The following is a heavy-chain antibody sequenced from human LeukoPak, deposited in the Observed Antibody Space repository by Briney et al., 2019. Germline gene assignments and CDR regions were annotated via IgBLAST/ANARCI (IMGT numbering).Heavy chain of an antibody. D-gene: IGHD2-2*01. V-gene: IGHV3-30*18. CDR1: GFTFSSYG. J-gene: IGHJ4*02. CDR2: ISYDGSNK. Sequence: GGSLRLSCAAFGFTFSSYGMHWVRQAPGKGLEWVAVISYDGSNKYYADSVKGRFTISRDNSKNTLYLQMNSLRAEDTAVYYCAKGGKYQLPQQRSVRPIDYWGQGTLVTVSS. CDR3: AKGGKYQLPQQRSVRPIDY.